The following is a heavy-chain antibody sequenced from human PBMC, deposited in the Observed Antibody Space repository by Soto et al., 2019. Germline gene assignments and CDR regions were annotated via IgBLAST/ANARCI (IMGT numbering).Heavy chain of an antibody. CDR3: ARHRTGTSTTFEEIWFDP. V-gene: IGHV4-34*01. CDR1: GGSFSGYY. D-gene: IGHD3-3*01. CDR2: INHSGTT. Sequence: QVQLQQWGAGLLKPSETLSLTCGVYGGSFSGYYWSWIRQSPGKGPEWIGEINHSGTTDYNPSLESRVTISVDTSKNHISLRLNSVTAADTAVYYCARHRTGTSTTFEEIWFDPWGQGTRVTVSS. J-gene: IGHJ5*02.